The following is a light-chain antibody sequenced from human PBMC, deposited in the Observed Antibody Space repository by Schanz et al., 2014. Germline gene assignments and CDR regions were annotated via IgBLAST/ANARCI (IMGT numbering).Light chain of an antibody. CDR2: DVS. V-gene: IGLV2-14*01. CDR1: SSDVGGYDF. Sequence: QSALTQPASVSGSPGQSITISCTGTSSDVGGYDFVSWYQQHPGKAPKLMIYDVSARPSGVSNRFSGSKSGNTASLTISGLQAEDEADYYCTTYTNTVVFGGGTKVTVL. J-gene: IGLJ2*01. CDR3: TTYTNTVV.